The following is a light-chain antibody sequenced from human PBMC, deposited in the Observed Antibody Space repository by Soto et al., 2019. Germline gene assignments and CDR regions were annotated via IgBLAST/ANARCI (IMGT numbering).Light chain of an antibody. CDR2: DAS. J-gene: IGKJ4*01. CDR3: PQFTSYPFT. CDR1: QGISSA. Sequence: AIQLTQSPSSLSASVGDRVTITCRASQGISSALAWYQQKPGKAPNLLIYDASSLESGVPSRFSGSGSGTDFTLTISSLQPEDFATYYCPQFTSYPFTFGGGTKVEIK. V-gene: IGKV1-13*02.